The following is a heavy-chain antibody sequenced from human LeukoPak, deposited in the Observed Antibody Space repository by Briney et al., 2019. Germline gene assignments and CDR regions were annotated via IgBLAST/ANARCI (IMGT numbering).Heavy chain of an antibody. CDR3: ARQEQWLVLDWYFDL. V-gene: IGHV4-39*01. CDR1: GGSISSINYY. D-gene: IGHD6-19*01. CDR2: IYYSGST. Sequence: PSETLSLTCTVSGGSISSINYYWGWIRQPPGKGLEWIGSIYYSGSTYYNPSLKSRFTISVDTSKNQFSLKLSSVTAADTAVYYCARQEQWLVLDWYFDLWGRGTLVIVSS. J-gene: IGHJ2*01.